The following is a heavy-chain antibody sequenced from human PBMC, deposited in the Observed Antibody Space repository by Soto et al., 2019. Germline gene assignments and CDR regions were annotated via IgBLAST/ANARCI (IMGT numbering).Heavy chain of an antibody. D-gene: IGHD6-19*01. Sequence: SETLSLTCTVSGGSISSYYWSWIRQPPGKGLEWIGYIYYSGSTNYNPSLKSRVTISVDTSKNQFSLKLSSVTAADTAVYYCARQPLAVAGTGLGDYYYYMDVWGKGTTVTVSS. CDR2: IYYSGST. CDR1: GGSISSYY. J-gene: IGHJ6*03. V-gene: IGHV4-59*08. CDR3: ARQPLAVAGTGLGDYYYYMDV.